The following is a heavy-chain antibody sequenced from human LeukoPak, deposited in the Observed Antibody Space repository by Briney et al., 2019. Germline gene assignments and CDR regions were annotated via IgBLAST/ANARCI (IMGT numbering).Heavy chain of an antibody. V-gene: IGHV1-2*02. CDR3: ANLMGTAYFYVMDV. D-gene: IGHD7-27*01. J-gene: IGHJ6*02. CDR1: GYTXTDYY. CDR2: INPSSGGT. Sequence: ASVKVSCKASGYTXTDYYIHWVRQAPGQGLEWMGWINPSSGGTKFAQKFQGRVAMTRDTSISTAYMELSRLSSDDTAVYYCANLMGTAYFYVMDVWGQGTSVTVSS.